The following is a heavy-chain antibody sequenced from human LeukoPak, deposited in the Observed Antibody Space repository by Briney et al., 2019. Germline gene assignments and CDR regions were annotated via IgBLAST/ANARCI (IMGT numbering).Heavy chain of an antibody. Sequence: SETLSLTCTVSGGSISSYYRSWIRQPPGKGLEWIGYIYYSGSTNYNPSLKSRVTISVDTSKNQFSLKLSSVTAADTAVYYCASMGYCSGGSCYRFDYWGQGTLVTVSS. J-gene: IGHJ4*02. CDR3: ASMGYCSGGSCYRFDY. V-gene: IGHV4-59*01. CDR1: GGSISSYY. D-gene: IGHD2-15*01. CDR2: IYYSGST.